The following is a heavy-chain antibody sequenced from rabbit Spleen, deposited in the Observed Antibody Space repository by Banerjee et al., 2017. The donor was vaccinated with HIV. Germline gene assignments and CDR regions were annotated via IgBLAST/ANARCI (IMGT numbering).Heavy chain of an antibody. CDR3: VRGGAGGNVFGTVNL. V-gene: IGHV1S40*01. D-gene: IGHD3-1*01. CDR1: GLDFSGDSY. Sequence: QSLEESGGDLVKPGASLTLTCKASGLDFSGDSYDSYMCWVRQAPGKGLEWIGCIYGGSSGSIYYASWAKGRFTISKTSSTTVTLQLNSLTAADTATYFCVRGGAGGNVFGTVNLWGPGTLVTV. CDR2: IYGGSSGSI. J-gene: IGHJ4*01.